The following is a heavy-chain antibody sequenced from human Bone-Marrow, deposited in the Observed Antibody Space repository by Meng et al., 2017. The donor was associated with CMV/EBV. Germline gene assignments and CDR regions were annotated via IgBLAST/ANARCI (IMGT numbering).Heavy chain of an antibody. CDR2: IYPGGGT. J-gene: IGHJ5*02. CDR3: ASLSPADP. V-gene: IGHV3-66*02. Sequence: ETLSLTCTVSGGSISNSSYYWGWIRQPPGKGLEWVSCIYPGGGTYYADSVKGRFIISRDNSKNTLYLQMNSLRVEDTAVYYCASLSPADPWGQGTLVTVSS. CDR1: GGSISNSSYY.